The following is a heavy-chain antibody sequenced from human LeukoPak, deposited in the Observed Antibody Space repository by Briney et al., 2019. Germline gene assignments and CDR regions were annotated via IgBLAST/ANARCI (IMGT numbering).Heavy chain of an antibody. V-gene: IGHV3-11*03. J-gene: IGHJ3*02. Sequence: KPGGSLRLSCAASGFSFSEYYMTWIRQAPGKGLEWVSNLSSSGRYTNYADSVRGRFTISRDNAKKSLYLQMNSLRAEDTAVYYCARHSEGPVNDAFDIWGQGTKVTVSS. CDR3: ARHSEGPVNDAFDI. D-gene: IGHD2-2*01. CDR1: GFSFSEYY. CDR2: LSSSGRYT.